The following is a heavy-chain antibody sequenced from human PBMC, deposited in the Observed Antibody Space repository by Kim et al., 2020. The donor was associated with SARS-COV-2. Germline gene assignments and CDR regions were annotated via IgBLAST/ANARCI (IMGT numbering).Heavy chain of an antibody. CDR3: AGYHPLVRGVVDY. D-gene: IGHD3-10*01. Sequence: YNPSLMSRATISLDTSKNQFSLGLNSVTAADTAVYYCAGYHPLVRGVVDYWGQGTLVTVSS. J-gene: IGHJ4*02. V-gene: IGHV4-59*01.